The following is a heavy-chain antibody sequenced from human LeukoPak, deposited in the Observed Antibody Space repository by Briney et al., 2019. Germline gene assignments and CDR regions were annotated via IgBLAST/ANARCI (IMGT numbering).Heavy chain of an antibody. Sequence: PSETLSLTCTVSGGSVSSPYSYWSWIRQPPGKGLEWIGNVYYIGTTRYNSSLKSRVTILVDTSKNQFSPEVTSVTAADTAVYYCARNTSTSPWFDPWARGTLVTVSS. CDR2: VYYIGTT. D-gene: IGHD2-2*01. CDR3: ARNTSTSPWFDP. CDR1: GGSVSSPYSY. V-gene: IGHV4-61*01. J-gene: IGHJ5*02.